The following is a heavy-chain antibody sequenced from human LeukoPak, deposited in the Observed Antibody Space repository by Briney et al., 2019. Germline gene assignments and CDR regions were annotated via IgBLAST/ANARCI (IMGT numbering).Heavy chain of an antibody. CDR2: INHIGSS. CDR3: ARRGAVAVDAFDI. Sequence: SETLSLTCAVYAGSFSAYYWIWIRQPPGKGLEWIGEINHIGSSTYKPSLKSRVTISVDTSKNQFSLKLRSVTAADTAVYYCARRGAVAVDAFDIWGQGTMVTVSS. CDR1: AGSFSAYY. V-gene: IGHV4-34*01. J-gene: IGHJ3*02. D-gene: IGHD6-19*01.